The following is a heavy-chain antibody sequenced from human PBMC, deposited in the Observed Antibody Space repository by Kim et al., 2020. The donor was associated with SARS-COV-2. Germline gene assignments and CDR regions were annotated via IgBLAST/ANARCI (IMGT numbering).Heavy chain of an antibody. CDR2: ISSSGGAT. CDR3: AKDPLGGSYSPAWFDS. V-gene: IGHV3-23*01. D-gene: IGHD3-10*01. Sequence: GGSLRLSCAASGFTFSRYAVSWVRQAPGKGLEWVSAISSSGGATYYADSVRGRFTISRDNSADTLYLQMSSVRAEDMAVYYCAKDPLGGSYSPAWFDSWGQGTPVTVSS. CDR1: GFTFSRYA. J-gene: IGHJ5*01.